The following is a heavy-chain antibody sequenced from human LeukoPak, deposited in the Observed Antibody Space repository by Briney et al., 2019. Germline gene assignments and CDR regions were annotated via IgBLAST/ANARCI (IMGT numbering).Heavy chain of an antibody. CDR3: ASKFYSNYLMDV. V-gene: IGHV3-21*01. Sequence: PGGSLRLSCAASGFTFSSDSMNWVRQAPRKGLGRVSSISSSSSYIYYADSVKGRFTISRDNAKNSLYLQMNSLRAEDTAVYYCASKFYSNYLMDVWGKGTTVTVSS. CDR2: ISSSSSYI. D-gene: IGHD4-11*01. CDR1: GFTFSSDS. J-gene: IGHJ6*04.